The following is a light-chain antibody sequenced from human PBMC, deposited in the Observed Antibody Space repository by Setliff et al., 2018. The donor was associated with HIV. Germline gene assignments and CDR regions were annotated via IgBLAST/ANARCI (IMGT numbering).Light chain of an antibody. CDR3: QHFKSAPVT. Sequence: DIQMTQSPSSLSASVGDRVTITCRASQGIGNFLAWYQQKPGKVPKLLIYGAFSLQSGVPSRLSGSGSGTDFTLIISSLQPEDVATYYCQHFKSAPVTFGQGTKVDIK. CDR2: GAF. V-gene: IGKV1-27*01. J-gene: IGKJ1*01. CDR1: QGIGNF.